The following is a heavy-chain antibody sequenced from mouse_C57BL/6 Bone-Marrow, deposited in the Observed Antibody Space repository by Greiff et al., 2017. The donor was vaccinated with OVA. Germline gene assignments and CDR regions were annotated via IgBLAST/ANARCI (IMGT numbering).Heavy chain of an antibody. D-gene: IGHD1-1*01. Sequence: VQLQQPGAELVRPGSSVKLSCKASGYTFTSYWMHWVKQRPIQGLEWIGNIDPSDSEPHYNQKFKDKATLTVDKSSSTAYMQLSSLTSEDSAVYYCARAHGSSYIFDYWGQGTTLTVSS. V-gene: IGHV1-52*01. CDR2: IDPSDSEP. CDR1: GYTFTSYW. CDR3: ARAHGSSYIFDY. J-gene: IGHJ2*01.